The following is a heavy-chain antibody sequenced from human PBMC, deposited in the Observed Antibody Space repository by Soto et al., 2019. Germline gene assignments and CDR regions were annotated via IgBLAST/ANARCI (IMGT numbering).Heavy chain of an antibody. Sequence: GGSLRLSWAASGFTFSGFAMSWVRQAPGKGLEWVSAISVSGGSTFYADSVKGRFTISRDNSKNTLYLQVKSLRAEDTAVYYCAKEKGIIVVITGSFDYWGQGTLVTVSS. J-gene: IGHJ4*02. CDR1: GFTFSGFA. CDR2: ISVSGGST. V-gene: IGHV3-23*01. CDR3: AKEKGIIVVITGSFDY. D-gene: IGHD3-22*01.